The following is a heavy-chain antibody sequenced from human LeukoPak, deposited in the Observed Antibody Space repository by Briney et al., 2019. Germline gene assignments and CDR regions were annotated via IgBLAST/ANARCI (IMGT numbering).Heavy chain of an antibody. CDR1: GDSISSRTYY. D-gene: IGHD6-6*01. J-gene: IGHJ5*02. Sequence: SQTLSLTCSVSGDSISSRTYYWTWIRQHPEKGLEWIGYIWNSGSTNYNPALKSRVTISVDTSKNQFSLKLTSVTAGDTAIYYCARDVSSMFPNWFDPWGQGILVIVSS. V-gene: IGHV4-31*03. CDR2: IWNSGST. CDR3: ARDVSSMFPNWFDP.